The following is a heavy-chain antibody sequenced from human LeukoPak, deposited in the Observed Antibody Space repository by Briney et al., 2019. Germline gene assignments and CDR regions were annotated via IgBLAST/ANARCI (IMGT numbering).Heavy chain of an antibody. D-gene: IGHD5-18*01. CDR2: IYHSGST. CDR1: GGSFSGYY. J-gene: IGHJ4*02. Sequence: KTSETLSLTCAVYGGSFSGYYWSWIRQPPGKGLEWIGYIYHSGSTYYNPSLKSRVTISVDRSKNQFSLKLSSVTAADTAVYYCARGRGYSFDYWGQGTLVTVSS. CDR3: ARGRGYSFDY. V-gene: IGHV4-34*01.